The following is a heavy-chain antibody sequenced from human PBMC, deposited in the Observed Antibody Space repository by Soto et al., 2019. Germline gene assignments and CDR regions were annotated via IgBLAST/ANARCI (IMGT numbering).Heavy chain of an antibody. CDR3: TRVLRPGYSDY. J-gene: IGHJ4*02. Sequence: SETLSLTCTVSGGSISGHYWSWIRQPPGKPLEWIGHVHYGGNTNYNPSFRSRPTVSADTSKNQCSLKLTSVTAADTAIYYCTRVLRPGYSDYWGQGTLVTVSS. D-gene: IGHD3-16*01. CDR2: VHYGGNT. V-gene: IGHV4-59*11. CDR1: GGSISGHY.